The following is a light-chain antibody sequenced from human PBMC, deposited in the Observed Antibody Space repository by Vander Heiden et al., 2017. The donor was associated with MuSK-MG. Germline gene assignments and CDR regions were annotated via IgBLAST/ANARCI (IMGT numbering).Light chain of an antibody. CDR2: AAS. J-gene: IGKJ4*01. V-gene: IGKV1-12*01. Sequence: DIQLTQSPSSVSASVGDRITITCRASQGISSWLAWYQQRPGKAPKLLIYAASTLQSGVPSRFSGSGSGTDFTLTITSLQPEDSATYYCQLGNSFPRFGGGTKVEIK. CDR1: QGISSW. CDR3: QLGNSFPR.